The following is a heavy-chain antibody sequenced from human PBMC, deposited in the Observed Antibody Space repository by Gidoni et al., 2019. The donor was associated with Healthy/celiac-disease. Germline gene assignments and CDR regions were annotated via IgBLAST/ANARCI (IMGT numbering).Heavy chain of an antibody. CDR2: IDWDDDK. D-gene: IGHD1-26*01. V-gene: IGHV2-70*04. CDR1: GFSLSTSGMR. Sequence: QVTLKESGPALVKPTQTLTLTCTFSGFSLSTSGMRVSWIRQPPGKALEWLARIDWDDDKFYSTSLKTRLTISKDTSKNQVVLTMTNMDPVDTATYYCARTRQGSYFHAFDIWGQGTMVTVSS. J-gene: IGHJ3*02. CDR3: ARTRQGSYFHAFDI.